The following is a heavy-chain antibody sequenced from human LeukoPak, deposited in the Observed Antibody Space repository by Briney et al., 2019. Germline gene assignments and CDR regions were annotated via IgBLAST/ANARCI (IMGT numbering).Heavy chain of an antibody. CDR1: GFTVSGNY. CDR2: LYSGGST. V-gene: IGHV3-66*01. J-gene: IGHJ6*02. Sequence: GGSLRLSCAASGFTVSGNYMSWVSQAPGRGLEWVSLLYSGGSTYYADSVKGRFSISRDNSKNTLYLQMNSLRAEDTAVYYCASRDKGYYYGMDVWGQGTTVTASS. D-gene: IGHD5-24*01. CDR3: ASRDKGYYYGMDV.